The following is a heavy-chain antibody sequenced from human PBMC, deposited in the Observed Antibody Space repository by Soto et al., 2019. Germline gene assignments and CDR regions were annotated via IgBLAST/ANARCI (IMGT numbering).Heavy chain of an antibody. V-gene: IGHV4-61*01. Sequence: SETLSLTCTVSGGAVSSGSYYRSWIRQPPGKGLEWIGHIYFTGSTNYNPSLKSRVTMSLDTSRNQFSLKLSSVTAADTAVYYCTRGPPRVQWFDPWGLGTLVTISS. CDR2: IYFTGST. CDR1: GGAVSSGSYY. J-gene: IGHJ5*01. CDR3: TRGPPRVQWFDP.